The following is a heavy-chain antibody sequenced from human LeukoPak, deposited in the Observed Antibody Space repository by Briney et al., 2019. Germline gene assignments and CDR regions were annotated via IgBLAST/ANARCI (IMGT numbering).Heavy chain of an antibody. V-gene: IGHV4-39*07. D-gene: IGHD3-10*01. CDR1: GGALGSSSYY. CDR3: AVLEGYYSGSGNYS. J-gene: IGHJ4*02. Sequence: SETLSLTCTVSGGALGSSSYYWDWIRQPPGKGLEWIGRKYYSGSTSYNPSHKSRVSMSLDTSKNQFSLRLRDMTAADTAVYYCAVLEGYYSGSGNYSWGQGTLVTVSS. CDR2: KYYSGST.